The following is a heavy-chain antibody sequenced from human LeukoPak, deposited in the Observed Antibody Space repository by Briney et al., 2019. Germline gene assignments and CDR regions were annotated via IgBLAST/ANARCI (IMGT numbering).Heavy chain of an antibody. D-gene: IGHD3-16*01. J-gene: IGHJ4*02. CDR3: AKRTGGGDFDY. CDR1: GFTFSTSA. Sequence: PGGSLRLSCVVSGFTFSTSAMNWVRQAPGKGLEWGSFIDGSGGSTYYAESVKGRFTISRDNSKNTLFLQMNSLRADDTAVYYCAKRTGGGDFDYWGQGTLVTVSS. V-gene: IGHV3-23*01. CDR2: IDGSGGST.